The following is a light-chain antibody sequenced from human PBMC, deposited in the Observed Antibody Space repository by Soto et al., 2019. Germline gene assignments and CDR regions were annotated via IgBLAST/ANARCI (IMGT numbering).Light chain of an antibody. CDR1: QSVSSSY. CDR3: QQYGDLPGT. CDR2: GVS. Sequence: EIVLTQSPGTLSLSPGERATLSCRASQSVSSSYLAWFQQKPGQAPRLLIYGVSSRDTGIPDRFSGSGSGTDFTLTISRLEPEDFAVYFCQQYGDLPGTFGQGNKVEIK. V-gene: IGKV3-20*01. J-gene: IGKJ1*01.